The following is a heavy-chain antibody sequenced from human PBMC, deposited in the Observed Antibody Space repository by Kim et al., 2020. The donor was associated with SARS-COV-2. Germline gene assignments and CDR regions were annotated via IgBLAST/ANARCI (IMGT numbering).Heavy chain of an antibody. D-gene: IGHD5-18*01. CDR2: ISSSSDYI. J-gene: IGHJ4*02. CDR3: AQRPYSYGPFDY. CDR1: GFTFSRHS. Sequence: GGSLRLSCAASGFTFSRHSMNWVRQAPGKGLEWVSSISSSSDYISYADSVKGRFTISRDNAKNSLSLQMNSLRAEDTAVYYCAQRPYSYGPFDYWGQGTL. V-gene: IGHV3-21*01.